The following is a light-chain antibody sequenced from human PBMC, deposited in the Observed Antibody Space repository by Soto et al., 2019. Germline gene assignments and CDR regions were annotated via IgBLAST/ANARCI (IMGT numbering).Light chain of an antibody. Sequence: IVLTQSPFSLSRSPGERATLSWRASESIGRSLAWYQQRPGQAPRLLIYDASNRATGIPARFSGSGSGTDFTLTISRLEPEDFAVYYCLQRKKWPPITFGQGTRLEIK. J-gene: IGKJ5*01. CDR3: LQRKKWPPIT. CDR2: DAS. CDR1: ESIGRS. V-gene: IGKV3-11*01.